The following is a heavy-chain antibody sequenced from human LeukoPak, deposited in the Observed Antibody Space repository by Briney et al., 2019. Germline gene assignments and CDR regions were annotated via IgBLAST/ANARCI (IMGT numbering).Heavy chain of an antibody. J-gene: IGHJ4*02. Sequence: SETLSLTRAVSGGSLSTYYWSWIRRPLGKGLEWVGEINHRGTTNYSPSLRSRVTISVDTSKNQFSLTLRSLTAADTAMYYCARVPLRWLTPFDYWGQGTLVTVSS. V-gene: IGHV4-34*01. CDR3: ARVPLRWLTPFDY. D-gene: IGHD4-17*01. CDR2: INHRGTT. CDR1: GGSLSTYY.